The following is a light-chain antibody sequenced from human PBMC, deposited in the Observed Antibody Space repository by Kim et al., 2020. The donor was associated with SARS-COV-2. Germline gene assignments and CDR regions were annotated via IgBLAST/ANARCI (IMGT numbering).Light chain of an antibody. Sequence: PGKTAGITCGGNNIGSKNVHWYQQKPGQAPVLVIYYDSDRPSGIPERFSGSNSGNTATLTISRVEAGDEADYYCQVWDSSSDHVVFGGGTQLTVL. CDR2: YDS. V-gene: IGLV3-21*04. CDR3: QVWDSSSDHVV. CDR1: NIGSKN. J-gene: IGLJ2*01.